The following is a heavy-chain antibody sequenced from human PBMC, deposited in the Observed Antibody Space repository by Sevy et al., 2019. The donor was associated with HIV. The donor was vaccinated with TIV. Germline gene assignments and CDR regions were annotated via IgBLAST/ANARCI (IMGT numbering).Heavy chain of an antibody. CDR1: GFTFSSYA. CDR2: ISYDGSNK. J-gene: IGHJ3*02. V-gene: IGHV3-30-3*01. D-gene: IGHD1-26*01. Sequence: GGSLRLSCAASGFTFSSYAMHWVRQAPGKGLEWVAVISYDGSNKYYADSVKGRFTISRDNSKNTLYLQMNSLRAEDTAVYYGARDRSKGGLDAFDIWGQGTMVTVSS. CDR3: ARDRSKGGLDAFDI.